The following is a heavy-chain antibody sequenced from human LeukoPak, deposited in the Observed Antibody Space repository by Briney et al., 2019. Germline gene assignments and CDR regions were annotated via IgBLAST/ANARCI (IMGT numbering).Heavy chain of an antibody. CDR2: ISAYNGNT. J-gene: IGHJ5*02. CDR1: GYTFTSYG. Sequence: ASVKVSCKASGYTFTSYGISWVRQAPGQGLEWMGWISAYNGNTNYAQKLQGRVTMTTDTSTSTAYMELRSLRSDDTAVYYCASSRGYYYDSSGYLANWFDPWGQGTLVTVS. D-gene: IGHD3-22*01. CDR3: ASSRGYYYDSSGYLANWFDP. V-gene: IGHV1-18*01.